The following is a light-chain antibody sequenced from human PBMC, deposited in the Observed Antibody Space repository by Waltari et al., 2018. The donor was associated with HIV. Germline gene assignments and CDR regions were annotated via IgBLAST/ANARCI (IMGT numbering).Light chain of an antibody. J-gene: IGLJ3*02. V-gene: IGLV1-40*01. Sequence: QSALTQPPSVSGAPGQRVTISCTGTSSNIGPGSDVHWYQQLPGPDPKPLIYANTNRPSGGPDRFSGSKSVTSASLAITGLQAEDEADYYCQSYDSRLSGSVFGGGTKLTVL. CDR2: ANT. CDR3: QSYDSRLSGSV. CDR1: SSNIGPGSD.